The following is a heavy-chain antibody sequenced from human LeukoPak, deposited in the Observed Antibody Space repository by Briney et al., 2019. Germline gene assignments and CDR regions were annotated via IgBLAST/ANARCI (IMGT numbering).Heavy chain of an antibody. V-gene: IGHV4-59*01. D-gene: IGHD5-18*01. CDR1: GGSISSYY. J-gene: IGHJ4*02. CDR3: ARGRYSYGGAVGDYFDY. CDR2: IYYSGST. Sequence: SETLSLTCTVSGGSISSYYWSWIRQPPGKGLEWIGYIYYSGSTNYNPSLKSRVTISVDTSKNQFSLKLSSVTAADTAVYYCARGRYSYGGAVGDYFDYWGQGTLVTVSS.